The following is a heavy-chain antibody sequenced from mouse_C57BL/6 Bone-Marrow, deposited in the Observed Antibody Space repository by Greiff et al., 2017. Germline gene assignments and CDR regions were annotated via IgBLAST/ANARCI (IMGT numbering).Heavy chain of an antibody. J-gene: IGHJ2*01. CDR2: ISDGGSYT. Sequence: EVKLMESGGGLVKPGGSLKLSCAASGFTFSSYAMSWVRQTPEKRLEWVATISDGGSYTYYPDNVKGRFTISRDNAKNNLYLQMSDLKSEDTAMYSFAKDAGWLPFDNWGQGTTLTVSS. D-gene: IGHD2-3*01. V-gene: IGHV5-4*03. CDR3: AKDAGWLPFDN. CDR1: GFTFSSYA.